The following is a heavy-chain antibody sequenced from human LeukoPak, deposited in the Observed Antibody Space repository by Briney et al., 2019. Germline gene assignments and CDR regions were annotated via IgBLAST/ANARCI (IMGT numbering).Heavy chain of an antibody. CDR1: GGSISSGGYY. Sequence: SETLSLTCTVSGGSISSGGYYWSWIRQHPGKGLEWIGYFYYSGSTYYTPSLKSRVTISVDTSKNQFSLKLSSVPAAGTAVYYCARDRSYYGSRGYNWFDPWGEGTLVTVSS. CDR2: FYYSGST. D-gene: IGHD3-22*01. CDR3: ARDRSYYGSRGYNWFDP. J-gene: IGHJ5*02. V-gene: IGHV4-31*03.